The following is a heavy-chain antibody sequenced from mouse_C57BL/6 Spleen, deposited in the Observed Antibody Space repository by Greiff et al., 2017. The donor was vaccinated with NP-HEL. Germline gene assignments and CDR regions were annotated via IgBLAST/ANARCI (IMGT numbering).Heavy chain of an antibody. J-gene: IGHJ2*01. V-gene: IGHV5-6*01. D-gene: IGHD1-1*01. CDR3: ARHIITTVVAHFDY. CDR1: GFTFSSYG. CDR2: LSSGGSYT. Sequence: EVKLVESGGDLVKPGGSLKLSCAASGFTFSSYGMSWVRQTPDKRLEWVATLSSGGSYTYYPDSVKGRFTISRDNAKNTLYLQMSSLKSEDTAMYYCARHIITTVVAHFDYWGQGTTLTVSS.